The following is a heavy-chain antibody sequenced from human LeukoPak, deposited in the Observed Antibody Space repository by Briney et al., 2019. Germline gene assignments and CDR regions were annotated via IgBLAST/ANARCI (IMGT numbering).Heavy chain of an antibody. Sequence: ASVKVSCKASGYTFTSYYVHWVRQAPGQGLEWMGIINPSGGSTNYAQKFQGRVTMTRDMSTSTVYMELSSLRSEDTAVYYCARSIREVYFDYWGQGTLVTVSS. CDR3: ARSIREVYFDY. CDR1: GYTFTSYY. CDR2: INPSGGST. V-gene: IGHV1-46*01. D-gene: IGHD4-17*01. J-gene: IGHJ4*02.